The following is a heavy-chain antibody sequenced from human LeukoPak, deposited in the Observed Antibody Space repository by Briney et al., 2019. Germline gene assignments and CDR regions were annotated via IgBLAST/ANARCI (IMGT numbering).Heavy chain of an antibody. CDR1: GFTFSSYA. Sequence: PGGSLRLSCAASGFTFSSYAMSWVRQAPGKGLEWVSAISGSGGSTYYADSVKGRFTISRDNSKNTLYLQMNSLRAEDTAVYYCAKDPESGSYYLSYFDYWGQGTLVTVSS. D-gene: IGHD1-26*01. V-gene: IGHV3-23*01. J-gene: IGHJ4*02. CDR3: AKDPESGSYYLSYFDY. CDR2: ISGSGGST.